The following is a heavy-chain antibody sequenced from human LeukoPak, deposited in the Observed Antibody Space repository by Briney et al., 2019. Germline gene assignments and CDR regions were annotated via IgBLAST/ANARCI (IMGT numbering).Heavy chain of an antibody. J-gene: IGHJ4*02. D-gene: IGHD6-13*01. CDR2: ISGSGGST. Sequence: GGSLRLSCAASGFTFSSYAMSWVRQAPGKGLEWVSGISGSGGSTYYADSVKGRFTISRENAKNSLYLQMNSLRAGDTAVYYCARVAAAGKGFDYWGQGTLVTVSS. CDR1: GFTFSSYA. V-gene: IGHV3-23*01. CDR3: ARVAAAGKGFDY.